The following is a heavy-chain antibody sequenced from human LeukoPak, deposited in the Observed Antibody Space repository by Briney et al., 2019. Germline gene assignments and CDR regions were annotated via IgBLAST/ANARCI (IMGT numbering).Heavy chain of an antibody. CDR1: GYTFISYG. V-gene: IGHV1-18*01. J-gene: IGHJ6*02. CDR3: AREVFYDFWRNTLYYGMDV. Sequence: ASVKVSCKASGYTFISYGISWVRQAPGQGLEWMGWISAYNGNTNYAQRLQGRVTMTTDTSTSTAYMELRSLRSDDTAVYYCAREVFYDFWRNTLYYGMDVWGQGTTVTVSS. CDR2: ISAYNGNT. D-gene: IGHD3-3*01.